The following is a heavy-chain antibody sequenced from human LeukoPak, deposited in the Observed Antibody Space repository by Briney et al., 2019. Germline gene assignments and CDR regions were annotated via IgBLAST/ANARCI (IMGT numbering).Heavy chain of an antibody. D-gene: IGHD2-21*02. V-gene: IGHV1-46*01. J-gene: IGHJ4*02. CDR2: INPSGGST. CDR1: GYTFTSHY. Sequence: GASVKVSCKASGYTFTSHYMHWVRQAPGQGLEWMGIINPSGGSTSYAQKFQGRVTMTRDTSTSTVYMELSSLRSEDTAVYYCARDTSATAHLDYWGQGTLVTVSS. CDR3: ARDTSATAHLDY.